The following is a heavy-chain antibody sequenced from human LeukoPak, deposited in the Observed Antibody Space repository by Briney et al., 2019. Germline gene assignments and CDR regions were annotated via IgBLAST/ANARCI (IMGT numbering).Heavy chain of an antibody. D-gene: IGHD2-21*02. J-gene: IGHJ4*02. Sequence: GSLRLSCAASGFTFSSHWMHWVRQAPGKGLEWIGEINHSGSTNYNPSLKSRVTISVDTSKNQFSLKLSSVTAADTAVYYCARAARLSIVVVTAIPDLWGQGTLVTVSS. CDR2: INHSGST. CDR1: GFTFSSHW. V-gene: IGHV4-34*01. CDR3: ARAARLSIVVVTAIPDL.